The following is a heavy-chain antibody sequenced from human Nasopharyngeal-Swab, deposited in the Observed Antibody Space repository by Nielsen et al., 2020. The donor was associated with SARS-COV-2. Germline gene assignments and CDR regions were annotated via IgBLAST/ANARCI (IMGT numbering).Heavy chain of an antibody. CDR3: ARGGDPREVVAATDCFDP. D-gene: IGHD2-15*01. Sequence: SVKVSCKTSGGTFSSYGISWVRQAPGEGLEWMGGIIPVLPITRYAQKFRDRVTITADTSTSTAYMELSSLRSEDTAVYYCARGGDPREVVAATDCFDPWGQGTLVTVSS. CDR2: IIPVLPIT. J-gene: IGHJ5*02. V-gene: IGHV1-69*10. CDR1: GGTFSSYG.